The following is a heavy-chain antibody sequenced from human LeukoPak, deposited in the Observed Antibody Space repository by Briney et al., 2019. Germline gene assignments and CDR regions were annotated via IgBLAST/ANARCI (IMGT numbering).Heavy chain of an antibody. J-gene: IGHJ3*02. Sequence: GWSLTLSCAASGFTFSSYSMNWVRQAPGKGLDWVSSISSSSIYIYYADSVKGRFTISRDNAKNSLYLQMNSLRAEDTAVYYCARGYSIYGYAFEIWGEGTMVTVSS. CDR1: GFTFSSYS. CDR2: ISSSSIYI. D-gene: IGHD4-11*01. CDR3: ARGYSIYGYAFEI. V-gene: IGHV3-21*01.